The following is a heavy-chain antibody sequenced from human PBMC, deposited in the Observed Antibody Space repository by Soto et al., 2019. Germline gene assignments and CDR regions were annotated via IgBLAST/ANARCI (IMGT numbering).Heavy chain of an antibody. CDR3: ARDRHGGKPGY. D-gene: IGHD4-17*01. Sequence: SETQSLTCTVSGGSISSGGYYWSWIRQHPGKGLEWIGYIYYSGSTYYNPSLKSRVTISVDTSKNQFSLKLSSVTAADTAVYYCARDRHGGKPGYWGQGTLVTVSS. V-gene: IGHV4-31*03. J-gene: IGHJ4*02. CDR1: GGSISSGGYY. CDR2: IYYSGST.